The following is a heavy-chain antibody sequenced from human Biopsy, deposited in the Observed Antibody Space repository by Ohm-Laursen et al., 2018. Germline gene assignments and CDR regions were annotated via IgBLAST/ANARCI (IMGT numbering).Heavy chain of an antibody. Sequence: SQTLSLTCTVSGGSMSGDYWSWIRKSPRKGLEWIGHISDRGTTNSNPSLRGRITISVDTSKNQFSLKLNSVSAADTALFFCARLYRLDDYWNDDPPDAFDVWGPGTMVTVSS. CDR3: ARLYRLDDYWNDDPPDAFDV. V-gene: IGHV4-59*01. CDR1: GGSMSGDY. CDR2: ISDRGTT. D-gene: IGHD3-3*01. J-gene: IGHJ3*01.